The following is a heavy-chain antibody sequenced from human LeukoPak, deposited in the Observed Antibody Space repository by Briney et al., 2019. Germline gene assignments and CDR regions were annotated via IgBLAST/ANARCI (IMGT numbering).Heavy chain of an antibody. D-gene: IGHD5-18*01. V-gene: IGHV1-69*01. J-gene: IGHJ4*02. Sequence: SVKVSCKASGGTFSSYAISWVRQAPGQGLEWMGGIIPIFGTANYAQKFQGRVTITADESTSTAYMELSSLRSEDTAVYYCARGGYSYYYYFDYWGQGALVTVSS. CDR3: ARGGYSYYYYFDY. CDR2: IIPIFGTA. CDR1: GGTFSSYA.